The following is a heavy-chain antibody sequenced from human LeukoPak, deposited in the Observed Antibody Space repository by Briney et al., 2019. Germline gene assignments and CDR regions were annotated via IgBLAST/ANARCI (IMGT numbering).Heavy chain of an antibody. CDR1: GFTFSDSY. V-gene: IGHV3-11*04. Sequence: KPGGSLRLSCAASGFTFSDSYMSWIRQAPGKGLEWVSYISSSSSARYYADSVKGRFTISRDNAKNSLYLQMNSLRDEDTAVYYCARAAIAAAGTVEYWGQGTLVTVSS. CDR2: ISSSSSAR. J-gene: IGHJ4*02. CDR3: ARAAIAAAGTVEY. D-gene: IGHD6-13*01.